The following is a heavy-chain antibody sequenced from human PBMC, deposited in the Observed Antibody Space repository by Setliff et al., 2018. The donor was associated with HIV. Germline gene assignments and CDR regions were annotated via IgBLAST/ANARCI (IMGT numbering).Heavy chain of an antibody. CDR1: GGPLSGHY. J-gene: IGHJ4*02. CDR3: ATSSSWSSRLNF. V-gene: IGHV4-34*01. D-gene: IGHD2-2*01. CDR2: TSHSGKT. Sequence: SETLSLTCAVYGGPLSGHYWSWIRQPPGQGLEWIGETSHSGKTNYNPSPKSRVTISVDTSKNQFSLKLTSVTAADTAVYYCATSSSWSSRLNFWGPGMLVTVSS.